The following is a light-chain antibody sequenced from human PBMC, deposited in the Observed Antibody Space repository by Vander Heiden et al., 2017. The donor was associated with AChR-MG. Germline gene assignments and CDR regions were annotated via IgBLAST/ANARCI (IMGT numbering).Light chain of an antibody. CDR1: QNIRTF. J-gene: IGKJ2*01. CDR3: QQSFSSPRS. V-gene: IGKV1-39*01. CDR2: AAS. Sequence: DIQMTQSPSTLSASVGDRVTTTCRASQNIRTFLIWYQQKPGKAPKLLIYAASNLQRGVPSRFSGSGSGTDFTLVIAGLQPEDFASYYCQQSFSSPRSFGRGTKVEI.